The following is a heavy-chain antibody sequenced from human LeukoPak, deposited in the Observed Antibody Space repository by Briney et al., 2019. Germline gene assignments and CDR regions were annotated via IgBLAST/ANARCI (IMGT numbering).Heavy chain of an antibody. Sequence: GGSLRLSCAAAGFTFSSYGMHWVRQAPGKGLEWGAFIRYDGSNKYYADSVKGRFTISRDNSKNTLYLQMNSLRAEDTAVYYCAKDTPSYGDYGGYFDYWGQGTLVTVSS. CDR3: AKDTPSYGDYGGYFDY. J-gene: IGHJ4*02. CDR1: GFTFSSYG. V-gene: IGHV3-30*02. D-gene: IGHD4-17*01. CDR2: IRYDGSNK.